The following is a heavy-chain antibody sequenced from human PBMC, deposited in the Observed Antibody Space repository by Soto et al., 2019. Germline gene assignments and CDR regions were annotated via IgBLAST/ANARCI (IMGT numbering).Heavy chain of an antibody. CDR1: GFTFGNYA. J-gene: IGHJ6*01. CDR2: IGGNSDHI. CDR3: AKAQVMGVISAMDV. D-gene: IGHD3-16*02. Sequence: EVQLLESGGGLVQTGGSLRISCVASGFTFGNYAMRWVRQAPGKGLEWVSAIGGNSDHIYYADSVKGRLTISRDNSKNTVYLQMSSLRVEDTAVYYCAKAQVMGVISAMDVWGRGTTVTVSS. V-gene: IGHV3-23*01.